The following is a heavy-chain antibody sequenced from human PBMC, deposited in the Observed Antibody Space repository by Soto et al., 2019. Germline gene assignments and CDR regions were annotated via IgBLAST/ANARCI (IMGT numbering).Heavy chain of an antibody. D-gene: IGHD3-10*01. Sequence: QVQLVESGGGLVQPGGSLRLSCAASGFTFSDYYISWIRQAPGKGLEWVSYISSSGSTIYYADSVKGRFTISRDNAKNSLYLQMNSLRAEDTAVYYCARCMVRGDRLRPYYGMDVWGQGTTVTVSS. CDR2: ISSSGSTI. CDR1: GFTFSDYY. J-gene: IGHJ6*02. V-gene: IGHV3-11*01. CDR3: ARCMVRGDRLRPYYGMDV.